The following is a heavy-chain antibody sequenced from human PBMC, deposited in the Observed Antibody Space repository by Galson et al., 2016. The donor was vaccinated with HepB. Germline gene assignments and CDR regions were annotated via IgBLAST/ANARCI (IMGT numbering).Heavy chain of an antibody. Sequence: SLRLSCAASGFSFNTYSMNWVRQAPGEGLVWVSRINSDGSSTRYADSVKGRFTISRDNFKNTLDLQMNSLRAEDTAVYYCAKETSNWGQYYFDYWGQGTLVSVSS. D-gene: IGHD3-16*01. CDR1: GFSFNTYS. J-gene: IGHJ4*02. CDR2: INSDGSST. CDR3: AKETSNWGQYYFDY. V-gene: IGHV3-74*01.